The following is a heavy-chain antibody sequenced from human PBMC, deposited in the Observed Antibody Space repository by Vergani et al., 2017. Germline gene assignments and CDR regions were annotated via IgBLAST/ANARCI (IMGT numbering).Heavy chain of an antibody. Sequence: EVQLVESGGGLVKPGGSLRLSCAASGFTFSSYSMNWVRQAPGKGLEWVSSISSSSSYIYYADSVKGRFTISRDNAKNSLYLQMNSLRAEDTAVYYCARQNWNDVVYFDYWGQGTLVTVSS. CDR1: GFTFSSYS. V-gene: IGHV3-21*01. D-gene: IGHD1-1*01. J-gene: IGHJ4*02. CDR3: ARQNWNDVVYFDY. CDR2: ISSSSSYI.